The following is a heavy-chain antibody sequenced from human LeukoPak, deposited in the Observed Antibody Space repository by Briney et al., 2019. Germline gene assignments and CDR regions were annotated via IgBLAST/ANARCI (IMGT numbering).Heavy chain of an antibody. CDR3: ARDNSGYYYDTSGYSH. V-gene: IGHV1-2*02. CDR1: GYTFTDYY. D-gene: IGHD3-22*01. CDR2: INPKSGGT. Sequence: ASVKVSCRASGYTFTDYYMHWVRQAPGQGLEWMGWINPKSGGTNYAQKFQGRVTMTRDTSISTAYMELSRLRSDDTAVYYCARDNSGYYYDTSGYSHWGQGTLVTVSS. J-gene: IGHJ4*02.